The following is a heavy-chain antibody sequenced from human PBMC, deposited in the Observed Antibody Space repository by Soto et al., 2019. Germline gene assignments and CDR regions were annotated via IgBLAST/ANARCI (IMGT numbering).Heavy chain of an antibody. V-gene: IGHV1-18*01. CDR2: ISAYNGNT. CDR1: GYTFTSYA. D-gene: IGHD3-22*01. CDR3: GRDEYYYDSSGYHY. Sequence: ASVKVSCKASGYTFTSYAMHWVRQAPGQGLEWMGWISAYNGNTNYAQKLQGRVTMTTDTSTSTAYMELRSLRSDDTAVYYCGRDEYYYDSSGYHYWGQGTLVTVSS. J-gene: IGHJ4*02.